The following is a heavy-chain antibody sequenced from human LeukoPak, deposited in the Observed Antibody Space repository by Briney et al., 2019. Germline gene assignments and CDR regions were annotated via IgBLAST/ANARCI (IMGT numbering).Heavy chain of an antibody. CDR3: ARGVPYYYDSSGPFDY. D-gene: IGHD3-22*01. CDR2: IWYDGSNK. V-gene: IGHV3-33*01. Sequence: RGSLRLSCAASGFTFSSYGMHWVRQAPGKGLEWVAVIWYDGSNKYYADSVKGRFTISRDNSKNTLYLQMNSLRAEDTAVYYCARGVPYYYDSSGPFDYWGQGTLVTVSS. J-gene: IGHJ4*02. CDR1: GFTFSSYG.